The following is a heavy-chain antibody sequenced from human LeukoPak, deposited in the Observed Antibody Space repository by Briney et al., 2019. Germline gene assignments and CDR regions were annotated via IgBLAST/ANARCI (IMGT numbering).Heavy chain of an antibody. Sequence: GGSLRLSCAASGFTFSSYAMSWVRQAPGKGLEWISAISGRGDTTYYADSVKGRFTISRDNSKNTLYLQMGSLLAEDTALYYCAKVVGSFDYWGQGTLVTVSS. CDR2: ISGRGDTT. D-gene: IGHD6-25*01. CDR3: AKVVGSFDY. CDR1: GFTFSSYA. V-gene: IGHV3-23*01. J-gene: IGHJ4*02.